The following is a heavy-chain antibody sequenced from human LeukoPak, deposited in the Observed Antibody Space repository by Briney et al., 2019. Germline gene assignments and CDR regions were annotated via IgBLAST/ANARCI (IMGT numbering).Heavy chain of an antibody. V-gene: IGHV3-9*01. Sequence: QPGRSLRLSCVASGFRFEDYAMHWVRQVPGKGLEWVSGLSWSSNSIVYADSVEGRFTISRDNAKNSLFLQMNSLRPEDTAVYYCAAMRACSSTTCNPFDKWGQGTLVTVSS. CDR2: LSWSSNSI. CDR3: AAMRACSSTTCNPFDK. J-gene: IGHJ4*02. CDR1: GFRFEDYA. D-gene: IGHD2-2*01.